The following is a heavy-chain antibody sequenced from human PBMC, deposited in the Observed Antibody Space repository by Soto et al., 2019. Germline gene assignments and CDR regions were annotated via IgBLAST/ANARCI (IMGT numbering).Heavy chain of an antibody. Sequence: QVQLQESGPGLVKPSQTLSLTCTVSGGSISSGGYYWTWIRQHPGKGLEWNGYNDYSGITYYNPSFKSPLTISLDTSMNQFSLMLSSVTAADTAVYYCARGSSIAVLSYGMDVWGQGTTVTVSS. V-gene: IGHV4-31*01. J-gene: IGHJ6*02. D-gene: IGHD6-6*01. CDR3: ARGSSIAVLSYGMDV. CDR1: GGSISSGGYY. CDR2: NDYSGIT.